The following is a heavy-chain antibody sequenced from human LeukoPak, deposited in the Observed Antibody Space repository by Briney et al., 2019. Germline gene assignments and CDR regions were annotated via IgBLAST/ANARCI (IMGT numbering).Heavy chain of an antibody. CDR2: IYTSGST. D-gene: IGHD1-1*01. CDR3: ARGYGFDY. J-gene: IGHJ4*02. V-gene: IGHV4-61*02. Sequence: SETLSLTCTVSGGSISSGSYYWSWIRQPAGKGLEWIGRIYTSGSTNYNPSLKSRVTISVDTSKNQFSLKLSSVTAADTAVYYCARGYGFDYWGQGTLVTVSS. CDR1: GGSISSGSYY.